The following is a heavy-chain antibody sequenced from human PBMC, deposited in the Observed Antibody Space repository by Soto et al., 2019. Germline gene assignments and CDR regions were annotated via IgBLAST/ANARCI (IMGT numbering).Heavy chain of an antibody. J-gene: IGHJ6*02. D-gene: IGHD4-17*01. Sequence: SETLSLTCTVSGGSISSYYWSWIRQPPGKGLEWIGEINHSGSTNYNPSLKSRVTISVDTSKNQFSLKLSSVTAADTAVYYCARGMLDGDYVDYYYGMDVWGQGTTVTVSS. CDR1: GGSISSYY. CDR2: INHSGST. V-gene: IGHV4-34*01. CDR3: ARGMLDGDYVDYYYGMDV.